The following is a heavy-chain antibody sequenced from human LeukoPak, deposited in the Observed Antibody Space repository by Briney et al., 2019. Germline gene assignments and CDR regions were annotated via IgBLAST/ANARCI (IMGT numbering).Heavy chain of an antibody. CDR1: GFTFSSYA. Sequence: GGTLRLSCAASGFTFSSYAMSWVRQAPGKGLEWVSTISGGGGSTYYADSVKGRFTISRDNSKNTLYLQVNSLRAEDTAVYYCAKGGKWDVTPFDYWGQGTLVTVSS. D-gene: IGHD1-26*01. CDR2: ISGGGGST. J-gene: IGHJ4*02. CDR3: AKGGKWDVTPFDY. V-gene: IGHV3-23*01.